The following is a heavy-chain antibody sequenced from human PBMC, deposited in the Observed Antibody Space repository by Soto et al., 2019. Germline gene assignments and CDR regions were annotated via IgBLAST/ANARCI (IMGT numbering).Heavy chain of an antibody. CDR2: INHSGST. Sequence: SETLSLTCAVYGGSFSGYYWSWIRQPPGKGLEWIGEINHSGSTNYNPSLKSRVTISVDTSKNQFSLKLSSVTAADTAVYYCARGGRYRSGIRGPWGQGTLVTVSS. D-gene: IGHD6-19*01. V-gene: IGHV4-34*01. CDR1: GGSFSGYY. CDR3: ARGGRYRSGIRGP. J-gene: IGHJ5*02.